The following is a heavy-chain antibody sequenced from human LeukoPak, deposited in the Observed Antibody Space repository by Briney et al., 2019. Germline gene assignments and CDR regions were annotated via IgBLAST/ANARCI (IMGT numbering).Heavy chain of an antibody. CDR1: GFTFSSYA. D-gene: IGHD2-21*01. Sequence: PGGSLRLSCAASGFTFSSYAMSWVRQAPGKGLEWVSAIGGTGGNIFYTDSVKGRFTISRDNSKNTLYLHMNSLRAEDTAIYYCVRDNYSYRLDVWGQGTLVTVSS. V-gene: IGHV3-23*01. CDR3: VRDNYSYRLDV. J-gene: IGHJ4*02. CDR2: IGGTGGNI.